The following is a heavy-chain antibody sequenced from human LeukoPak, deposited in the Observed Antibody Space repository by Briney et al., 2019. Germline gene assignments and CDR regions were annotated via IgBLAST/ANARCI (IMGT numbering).Heavy chain of an antibody. CDR2: IQYDGTNK. V-gene: IGHV3-30*04. CDR1: GFTFNDYA. D-gene: IGHD2-2*01. CDR3: AKDAHIYCSSTSCPIDY. Sequence: SGGSLRLSCAASGFTFNDYAMYWVRQAPGKGLEWVAFIQYDGTNKYYADSVKGRFTISRDNSKNTLYLRMNSLRGEDTAVYYCAKDAHIYCSSTSCPIDYWGQGTPVTVSS. J-gene: IGHJ4*02.